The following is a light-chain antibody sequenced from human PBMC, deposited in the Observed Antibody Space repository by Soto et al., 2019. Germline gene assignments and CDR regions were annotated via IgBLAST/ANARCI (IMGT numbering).Light chain of an antibody. CDR1: QSISSY. V-gene: IGKV1-39*01. J-gene: IGKJ2*01. CDR3: QQSYSTPPYT. CDR2: AAS. Sequence: DIQMTQSPSSLSASVGDRVTITCRASQSISSYLNWYQQKPGKAPKLLIYAASSLQSGVPSRFXGSGSGKDFTLTISSLQPEDFATYYCQQSYSTPPYTFGQGTKLEIK.